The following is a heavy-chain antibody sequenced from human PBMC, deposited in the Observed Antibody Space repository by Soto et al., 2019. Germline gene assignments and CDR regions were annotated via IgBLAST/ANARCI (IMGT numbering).Heavy chain of an antibody. CDR3: ARGGTPIGY. J-gene: IGHJ4*02. CDR2: ISAYNGNT. D-gene: IGHD3-16*01. CDR1: GYTFTNFG. Sequence: QVQLVQSGAEVKKPGASVKVSCKASGYTFTNFGISWVRQAPGQGLEWMGWISAYNGNTNYAQKFQGRVTMTTDTSTSTASMEVRRLRCDDTAVYYCARGGTPIGYWGQGTLVTVSS. V-gene: IGHV1-18*01.